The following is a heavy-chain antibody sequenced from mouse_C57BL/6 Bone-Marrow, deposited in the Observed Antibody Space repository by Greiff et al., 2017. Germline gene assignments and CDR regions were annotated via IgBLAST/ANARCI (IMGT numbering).Heavy chain of an antibody. CDR1: GYAFTNYL. D-gene: IGHD2-5*01. Sequence: QVHVKQSGAELVRPGTSVKVSCKASGYAFTNYLIEWVKQRPGQGLEWIGVINPGSGGTNYNEKFKGKATLTADKSSSTAYMQLSSLTSEDSAVYFYARTPYSNYVFDYWGQGTTLTVSS. CDR2: INPGSGGT. CDR3: ARTPYSNYVFDY. J-gene: IGHJ2*01. V-gene: IGHV1-54*01.